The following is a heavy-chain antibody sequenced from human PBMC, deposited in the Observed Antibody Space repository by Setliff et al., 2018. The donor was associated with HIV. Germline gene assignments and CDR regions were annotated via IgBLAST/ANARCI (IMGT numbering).Heavy chain of an antibody. CDR3: ARRRCSAASCPDNSWNWLDP. J-gene: IGHJ5*02. CDR1: SGSISTHY. V-gene: IGHV4-59*08. Sequence: SETLSLTCTVSSGSISTHYWNWIRQPPGKALEWIGYIYYGSTHYNPSFEGRVTMSVDTSKNQFSLKLRSVTAADTAMYYCARRRCSAASCPDNSWNWLDPWGQGTLVTVSS. CDR2: IYYGST. D-gene: IGHD2-15*01.